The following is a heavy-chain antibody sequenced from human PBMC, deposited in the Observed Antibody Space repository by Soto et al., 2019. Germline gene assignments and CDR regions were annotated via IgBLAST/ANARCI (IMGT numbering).Heavy chain of an antibody. CDR3: AKDNHNYYDSSEGVDY. CDR1: GFTFSSYG. J-gene: IGHJ4*02. D-gene: IGHD3-22*01. CDR2: ISYDGSNK. Sequence: GSLRLSCAASGFTFSSYGMHWVRQAPGKGLEWVAVISYDGSNKYYADSVKGRFTISRDNSKNTLYLQMNSLSAEDTAVYYCAKDNHNYYDSSEGVDYWGQGTLVTVSS. V-gene: IGHV3-30*18.